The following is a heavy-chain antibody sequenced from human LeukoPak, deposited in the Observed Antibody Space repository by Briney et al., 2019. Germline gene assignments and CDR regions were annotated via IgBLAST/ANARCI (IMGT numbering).Heavy chain of an antibody. Sequence: SETLSLTCTVSGGSISSGGYYWSWIRQHPGKGLEWIGYIYYSGSTYYNPSLKSRVTISVDTSKNQFSLKLSSVTAADTAVYYCARVGVGGEAFDIWGQGTMVTVSS. CDR1: GGSISSGGYY. CDR3: ARVGVGGEAFDI. CDR2: IYYSGST. V-gene: IGHV4-31*03. J-gene: IGHJ3*02. D-gene: IGHD3-10*01.